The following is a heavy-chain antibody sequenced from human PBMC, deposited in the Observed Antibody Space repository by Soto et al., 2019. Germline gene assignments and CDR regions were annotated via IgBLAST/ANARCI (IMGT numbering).Heavy chain of an antibody. CDR3: ARDWTYAVDY. V-gene: IGHV3-73*02. CDR1: GFTFSDSA. CDR2: IRSKPFGHAT. D-gene: IGHD1-7*01. J-gene: IGHJ4*02. Sequence: EVQLVESGGGLVQPGGSLKLSCAASGFTFSDSAVNWVRQASGKGLEWVGHIRSKPFGHATAYAASVRGRFTISRDDSKTTAYLQMTSLNTDDTAVYYCARDWTYAVDYWGQGTLVTVSS.